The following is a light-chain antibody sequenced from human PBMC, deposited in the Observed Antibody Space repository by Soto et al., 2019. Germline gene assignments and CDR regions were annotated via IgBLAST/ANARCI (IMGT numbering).Light chain of an antibody. V-gene: IGLV2-23*01. CDR1: SSDVGNYNL. CDR2: EGS. CDR3: CSYAGSSTGV. J-gene: IGLJ3*02. Sequence: QSALTQPASVSGSPGQSITISCTGTSSDVGNYNLVSWYQQHPGKAPKLMIYEGSKRPSGVSYRFSGSKSGNTASLTISGLQAEDEDDYYCCSYAGSSTGVFGGGTKVTVL.